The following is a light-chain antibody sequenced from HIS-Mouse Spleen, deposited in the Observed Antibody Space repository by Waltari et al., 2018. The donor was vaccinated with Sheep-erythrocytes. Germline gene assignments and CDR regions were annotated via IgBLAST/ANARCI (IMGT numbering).Light chain of an antibody. Sequence: SYELTQPPSVSVSPGQTARITCSGDALPTKYAYWYQQKPGQAPVLVIYEDSKRPSGIPERFSGSSSGTMATLTISGAQVEDDADYYCYSTDSSGNHWVFGGGTKLTVL. CDR2: EDS. CDR3: YSTDSSGNHWV. CDR1: ALPTKY. J-gene: IGLJ3*02. V-gene: IGLV3-10*01.